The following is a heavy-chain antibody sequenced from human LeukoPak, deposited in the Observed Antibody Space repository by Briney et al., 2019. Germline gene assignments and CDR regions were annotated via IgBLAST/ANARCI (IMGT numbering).Heavy chain of an antibody. D-gene: IGHD2-2*01. CDR2: INHSGST. CDR3: ARVGCSSSSCNVSYYYHYYYMDV. Sequence: SETLSLTCAVYGGSFTGYYWTLIRQPPGKGLEWIGEINHSGSTHYNPSLKSRVTISVDTSKNQFSLKVSSVTAADTAVYYCARVGCSSSSCNVSYYYHYYYMDVWGKGTTVTVSS. V-gene: IGHV4-34*01. CDR1: GGSFTGYY. J-gene: IGHJ6*03.